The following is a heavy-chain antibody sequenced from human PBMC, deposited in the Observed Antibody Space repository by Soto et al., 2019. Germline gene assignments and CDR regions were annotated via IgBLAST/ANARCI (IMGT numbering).Heavy chain of an antibody. J-gene: IGHJ5*02. CDR1: GDSVSSGAYY. D-gene: IGHD6-13*01. Sequence: QVKLQESGPGLVKPSETLSLTCTVSGDSVSSGAYYWSWVRQPPGKGLEWIGYIYYNALTNYNPSLKSRVTILVDTSKSEISLTLNSVTAADTAVYYCARANIAAAGTIFDPWSQGVLVTVSA. CDR2: IYYNALT. V-gene: IGHV4-61*08. CDR3: ARANIAAAGTIFDP.